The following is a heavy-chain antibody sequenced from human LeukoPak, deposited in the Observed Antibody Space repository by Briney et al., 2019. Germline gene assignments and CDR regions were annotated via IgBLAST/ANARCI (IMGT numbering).Heavy chain of an antibody. V-gene: IGHV1-18*01. D-gene: IGHD6-6*01. CDR1: GYTFTSYG. CDR2: ISAYNGNT. J-gene: IGHJ3*02. Sequence: GASVKVSCKASGYTFTSYGISWVRQAPGQGLEWMGWISAYNGNTNYAQKLQGRVTMTTDTSTSTAYMELRSLRSDDTAVYYCARDPYSSSADDAFDIWGQGTMVTVSS. CDR3: ARDPYSSSADDAFDI.